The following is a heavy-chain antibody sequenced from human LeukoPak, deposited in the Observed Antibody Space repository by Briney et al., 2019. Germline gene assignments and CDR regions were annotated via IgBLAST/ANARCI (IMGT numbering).Heavy chain of an antibody. CDR3: ARDATYYYDSSRLDAFDI. CDR2: INPTGGST. CDR1: GYTFTSYY. D-gene: IGHD3-22*01. Sequence: ASVKVSCKASGYTFTSYYMHWVRQAPGHGLEWMGLINPTGGSTGYAQKFQGRVTMSRDTSISTAYMELSRLRSDDTAVYYCARDATYYYDSSRLDAFDIWGQGTMVTVSS. J-gene: IGHJ3*02. V-gene: IGHV1-46*01.